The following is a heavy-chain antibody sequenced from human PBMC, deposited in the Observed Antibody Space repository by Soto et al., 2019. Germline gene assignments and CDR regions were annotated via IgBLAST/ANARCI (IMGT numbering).Heavy chain of an antibody. J-gene: IGHJ6*02. V-gene: IGHV4-30-2*01. D-gene: IGHD1-26*01. CDR1: GGSISSGGYS. CDR3: ASGRITSDYYYGMDV. CDR2: IYHSGST. Sequence: SETLSLTCAVSGGSISSGGYSWSWIRQPPGKGLEWIGDIYHSGSTYYNPSLKSRVTISVDRSKNQFSPKLSSVTAADTAVYYCASGRITSDYYYGMDVWGQGTTVTVSS.